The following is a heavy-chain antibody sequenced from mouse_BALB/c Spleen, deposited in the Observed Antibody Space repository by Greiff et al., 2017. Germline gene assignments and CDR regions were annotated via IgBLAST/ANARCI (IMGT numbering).Heavy chain of an antibody. CDR3: ARGGYGNYAWFAY. D-gene: IGHD2-10*02. Sequence: DVHLVESGGGLVKPGGSLKLSCAASGFTFSDYYMYWVRQTPEKRLEWVATISDGGSYTYYPDSVKGRFTISRDNAKNNLYLQMSSLKSEDTAMYYCARGGYGNYAWFAYWGQGTLVTVSA. V-gene: IGHV5-4*02. CDR2: ISDGGSYT. CDR1: GFTFSDYY. J-gene: IGHJ3*01.